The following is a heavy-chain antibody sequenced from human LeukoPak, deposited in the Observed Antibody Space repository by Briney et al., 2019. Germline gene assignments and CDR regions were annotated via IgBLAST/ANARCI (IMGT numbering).Heavy chain of an antibody. CDR2: ISGSGGST. J-gene: IGHJ5*02. CDR3: AKGREYYDSSGYPLNWFDP. D-gene: IGHD3-22*01. Sequence: PGGSLRLSCAASGFTFSSYSMNWVRQAPGKGLEWVSAISGSGGSTYYADSVKGRFTISRDNSKNTLYLQMNSLRAEDTAVYYCAKGREYYDSSGYPLNWFDPWGQGTLVTVSS. V-gene: IGHV3-23*01. CDR1: GFTFSSYS.